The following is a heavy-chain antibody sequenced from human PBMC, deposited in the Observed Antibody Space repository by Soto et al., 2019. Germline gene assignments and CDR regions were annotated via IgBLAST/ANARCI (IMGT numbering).Heavy chain of an antibody. D-gene: IGHD2-15*01. V-gene: IGHV3-33*08. CDR3: SRAVCTGAYCYSWPFNYGVDV. CDR1: GFTFNTYG. J-gene: IGHJ6*02. Sequence: PGGSLRLSCTTSGFTFNTYGMHWVRQAPGKGLEWVAIIWYDGSNKYYADTVKGRFTISRDNSKNTLYLQMNSLRAEDTALYYCSRAVCTGAYCYSWPFNYGVDVWGQGTTVTV. CDR2: IWYDGSNK.